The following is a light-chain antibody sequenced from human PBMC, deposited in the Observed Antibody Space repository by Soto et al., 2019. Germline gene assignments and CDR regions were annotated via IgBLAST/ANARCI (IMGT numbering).Light chain of an antibody. J-gene: IGKJ4*01. V-gene: IGKV3-15*01. CDR3: QQYNNWPLLT. CDR2: AAS. CDR1: QSVSSN. Sequence: EIVMTQSPATLSVSPGERATLSCRASQSVSSNLAWYQQKLGQGPRLLIYAASTRATGIPDRFSGSGSGTEFPLTISSLQSEDFAIYYCQQYNNWPLLTFGGGTKVEIK.